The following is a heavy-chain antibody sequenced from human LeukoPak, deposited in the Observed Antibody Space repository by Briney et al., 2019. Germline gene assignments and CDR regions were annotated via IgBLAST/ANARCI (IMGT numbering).Heavy chain of an antibody. CDR2: IYSGGST. D-gene: IGHD2-2*01. Sequence: GGSLRLSCAASGFTVSSNYMSWVRQAPGKGLEWVSVIYSGGSTYYADSVKGRFTISRDNSKNTLYLQMNSLRAEDTAVYYCAREMVGYCSSTSCYDDYYYGMDVWGQGTTVTVSS. V-gene: IGHV3-53*01. CDR1: GFTVSSNY. CDR3: AREMVGYCSSTSCYDDYYYGMDV. J-gene: IGHJ6*02.